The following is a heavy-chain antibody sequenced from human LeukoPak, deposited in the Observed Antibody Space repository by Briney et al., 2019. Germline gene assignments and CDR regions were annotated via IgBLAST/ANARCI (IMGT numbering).Heavy chain of an antibody. D-gene: IGHD2-2*01. J-gene: IGHJ4*02. V-gene: IGHV3-23*01. CDR2: ISGSGGST. CDR1: GFTFSSYA. Sequence: PGGSLRLSCAASGFTFSSYAMSWVRQAPGKGLEWVSAISGSGGSTYYADSVKGRFTISRDNSKNTLSLQMNSLRAEDTAVYVCAKGHSVPAAFFNYWGKGTLVTVSS. CDR3: AKGHSVPAAFFNY.